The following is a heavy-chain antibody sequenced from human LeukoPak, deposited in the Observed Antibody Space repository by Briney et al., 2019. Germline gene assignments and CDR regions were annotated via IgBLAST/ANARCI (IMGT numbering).Heavy chain of an antibody. CDR1: GITFYRLC. CDR2: ITGSGGST. CDR3: AKSPQGTGTPYYFDY. J-gene: IGHJ4*02. V-gene: IGHV3-23*01. D-gene: IGHD3/OR15-3a*01. Sequence: GSLKPFFAASGITFYRLCLRLGPQAPGEGLGGVSIITGSGGSTSYADSVKGRFTISRDNSKNTVYLQMNSLRAEDTAIYYCAKSPQGTGTPYYFDYWGQGTLVTVSS.